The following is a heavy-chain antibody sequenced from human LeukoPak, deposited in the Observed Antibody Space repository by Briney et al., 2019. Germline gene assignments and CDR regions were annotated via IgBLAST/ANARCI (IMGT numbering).Heavy chain of an antibody. CDR3: ARDCSGGSCYSPLFDY. Sequence: ASVKVSCKASGYTFTSYGISWVRQAPGQGLEWMGWISAYNGNTNYAQKLQGRVTMTTDTSTSTAYMELRSLRSDDTAVYCCARDCSGGSCYSPLFDYWGQGTLVTVSS. V-gene: IGHV1-18*01. CDR1: GYTFTSYG. J-gene: IGHJ4*02. D-gene: IGHD2-15*01. CDR2: ISAYNGNT.